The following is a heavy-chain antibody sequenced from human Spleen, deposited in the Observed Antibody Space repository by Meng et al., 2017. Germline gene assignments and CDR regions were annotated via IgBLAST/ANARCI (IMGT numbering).Heavy chain of an antibody. V-gene: IGHV3-7*01. D-gene: IGHD6-13*01. CDR1: GFTFSSYW. CDR3: ARGLAAAGASWFDP. J-gene: IGHJ5*02. Sequence: GESLKISCAASGFTFSSYWMSWVRQAPGKGPEWVANIKQDGSEKYYVDSVKGRFTISRDNAKNSLYLQMNSLRAEDTAVYYCARGLAAAGASWFDPWGQGTLVTVSS. CDR2: IKQDGSEK.